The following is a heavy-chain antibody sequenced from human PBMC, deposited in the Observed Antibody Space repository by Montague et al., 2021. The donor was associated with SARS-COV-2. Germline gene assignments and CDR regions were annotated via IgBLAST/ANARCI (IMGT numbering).Heavy chain of an antibody. D-gene: IGHD3-3*01. CDR1: GGSLSGYY. CDR2: IHHSGNT. Sequence: SETLSLTCAVYGGSLSGYYWAWIRQTPGKGLEWIGEIHHSGNTNYNPSLKSRLTISVDTSKKQFSLKLSSVTTADTAVYYCARGADYDFWSGYLRYKWFDPWGLGTPVTVSS. V-gene: IGHV4-34*01. J-gene: IGHJ5*02. CDR3: ARGADYDFWSGYLRYKWFDP.